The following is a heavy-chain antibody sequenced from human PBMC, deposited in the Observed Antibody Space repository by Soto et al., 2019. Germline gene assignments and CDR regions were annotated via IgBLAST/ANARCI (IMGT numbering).Heavy chain of an antibody. Sequence: SETLSLTCTVSGDSIRSYYWTWIRQPPGRGLEWIGHVYYGGSTNYNPSLQSRVTISLDSSKNQFSLRLTSMTAADAAVYYCAGEGALATFGVVWGQGTRVTVSS. D-gene: IGHD3-3*01. J-gene: IGHJ4*02. CDR1: GDSIRSYY. CDR2: VYYGGST. CDR3: AGEGALATFGVV. V-gene: IGHV4-59*01.